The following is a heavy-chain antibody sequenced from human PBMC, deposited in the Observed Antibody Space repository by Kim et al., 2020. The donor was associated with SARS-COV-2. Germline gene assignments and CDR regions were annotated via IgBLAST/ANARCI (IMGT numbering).Heavy chain of an antibody. CDR2: ISYDGSNK. CDR3: ARDLGEPRYFDWFRADYYGMDV. D-gene: IGHD3-9*01. CDR1: GFTFSSYA. V-gene: IGHV3-30*04. J-gene: IGHJ6*02. Sequence: GGSLRLFCAASGFTFSSYAMHWVRQAPGKGLEWVAVISYDGSNKYYADSVKGRFTISRDNSKNTLYLQMNSLRAEDTAVYYCARDLGEPRYFDWFRADYYGMDVWGQGTTVTVSS.